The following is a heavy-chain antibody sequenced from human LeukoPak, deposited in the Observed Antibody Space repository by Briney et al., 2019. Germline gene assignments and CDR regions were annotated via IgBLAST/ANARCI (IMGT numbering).Heavy chain of an antibody. V-gene: IGHV1-18*01. Sequence: ASVKVSCKASGYTFTSYGISWVRQAPGQGLEWMGWISAYNGNTKYAQKLQGRVTMTTDTSTSTAYMELRSLRSDDTAVYYCARDRLGLVLGRVNWFDPWGQGTLVTVSS. CDR3: ARDRLGLVLGRVNWFDP. CDR2: ISAYNGNT. CDR1: GYTFTSYG. J-gene: IGHJ5*02. D-gene: IGHD6-19*01.